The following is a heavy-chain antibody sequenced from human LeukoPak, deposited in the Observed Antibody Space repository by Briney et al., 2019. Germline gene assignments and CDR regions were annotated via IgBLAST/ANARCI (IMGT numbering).Heavy chain of an antibody. J-gene: IGHJ4*02. D-gene: IGHD3-10*01. CDR3: ATHGRGVFHFDY. V-gene: IGHV1-18*01. Sequence: GASVNVSCKASGYTFTSYGISWVRQAPGQGLEWMGWISSYNGNTNYAQELQGRVTMTTDTSTSTAYMELRSLRSDDTAVYYCATHGRGVFHFDYWGQGTLVTVSS. CDR1: GYTFTSYG. CDR2: ISSYNGNT.